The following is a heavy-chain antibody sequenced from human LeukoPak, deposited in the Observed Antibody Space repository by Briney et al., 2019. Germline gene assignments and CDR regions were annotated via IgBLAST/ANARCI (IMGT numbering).Heavy chain of an antibody. Sequence: PGGSLRLSCSASGFTFSGHSMTWVRQAPGKGLEWVANINQDGSETFHVDSVKGRFTISRDNAKNSLYLQMHSLRAEDTAVYYCARDRTMIVDYWGQGTLVTVSS. J-gene: IGHJ4*02. V-gene: IGHV3-7*01. D-gene: IGHD3-22*01. CDR1: GFTFSGHS. CDR2: INQDGSET. CDR3: ARDRTMIVDY.